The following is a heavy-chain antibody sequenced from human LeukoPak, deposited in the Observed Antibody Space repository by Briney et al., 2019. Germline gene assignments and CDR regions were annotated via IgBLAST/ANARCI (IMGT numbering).Heavy chain of an antibody. CDR3: ARQGVWLLQNWFDP. V-gene: IGHV4-4*09. CDR1: GCSISSYY. CDR2: TYTSWST. D-gene: IGHD3-16*01. Sequence: SETLSLTCTDSGCSISSYYWSSIRQPPGKGQERIGYTYTSWSTNYHPSLKSRLTISVDTSKNQFSLELSSVIAADTDVYYCARQGVWLLQNWFDPWGQGTLVTVSS. J-gene: IGHJ5*02.